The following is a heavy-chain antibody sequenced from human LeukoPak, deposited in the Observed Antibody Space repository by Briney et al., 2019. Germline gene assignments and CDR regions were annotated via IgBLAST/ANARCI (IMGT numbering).Heavy chain of an antibody. CDR2: IIPIFGTA. D-gene: IGHD6-13*01. CDR3: ARAGRAAGRYYYYYYMDV. CDR1: GGTFSSYA. V-gene: IGHV1-69*05. Sequence: SVKVSCKASGGTFSSYAISWVRQAPGQGLEWMGGIIPIFGTANYAQKFQGRVTITTDESTSTAYMELSSLRSEDTAVYYCARAGRAAGRYYYYYYMDVWGKGTTVTVSS. J-gene: IGHJ6*03.